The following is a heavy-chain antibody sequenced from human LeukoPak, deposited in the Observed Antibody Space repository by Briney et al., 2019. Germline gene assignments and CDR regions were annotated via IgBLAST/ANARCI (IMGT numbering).Heavy chain of an antibody. Sequence: PGGSLRLSCAASGFAFSSYGMHWVRQAPGKGLEWVAFIRYDGSNKYYADSVKGRFTISRDNSKNTLYLQMNSLRAEDTAVYYCAGGSYPYSDYWGQGTLVTVSS. CDR1: GFAFSSYG. J-gene: IGHJ4*02. CDR2: IRYDGSNK. D-gene: IGHD3-16*01. CDR3: AGGSYPYSDY. V-gene: IGHV3-30*02.